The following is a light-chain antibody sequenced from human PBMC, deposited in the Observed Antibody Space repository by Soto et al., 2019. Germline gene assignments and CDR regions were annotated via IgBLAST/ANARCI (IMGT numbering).Light chain of an antibody. CDR2: DAS. J-gene: IGKJ1*01. V-gene: IGKV1-5*01. CDR3: QQYDTYSPT. Sequence: DIQMTQSPSTLSASVGDRVTITCRASQNINNWLAWYQQKPGKAPKLLIYDASSLESGVPSRFSGSGSGTEFTLTISSLQPDDFVTYYCQQYDTYSPTFGQGTKVEIK. CDR1: QNINNW.